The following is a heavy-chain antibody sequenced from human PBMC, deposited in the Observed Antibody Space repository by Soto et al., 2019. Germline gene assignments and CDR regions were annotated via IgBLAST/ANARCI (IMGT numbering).Heavy chain of an antibody. CDR3: AKDRGALAYCGGDCYSDPIIDY. J-gene: IGHJ4*02. Sequence: GGSLRLSCAASGFTFSSYAMSWVRQAPGKGLEWVSAISGSGGSTYYADSVKGRFTISRDNSKNTLYLQMNSLRAEDTAVYYCAKDRGALAYCGGDCYSDPIIDYWGQRTLVTVSS. D-gene: IGHD2-21*02. CDR2: ISGSGGST. V-gene: IGHV3-23*01. CDR1: GFTFSSYA.